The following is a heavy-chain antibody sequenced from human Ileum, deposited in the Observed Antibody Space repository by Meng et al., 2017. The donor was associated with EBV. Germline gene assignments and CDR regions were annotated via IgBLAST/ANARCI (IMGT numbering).Heavy chain of an antibody. D-gene: IGHD1-26*01. Sequence: VQLQEPGPGLGQPSGALPLTCDVSGVSISGNYWSWIRQSPVKGLEWIGFFYEGTTNYNPSLKSRVTIAAGPANNQISLRLSSVTSADTAVYYCAKGGQWDPLDSWGRGILVTVSS. CDR1: GVSISGNY. CDR3: AKGGQWDPLDS. J-gene: IGHJ4*02. V-gene: IGHV4-59*01. CDR2: FYEGTT.